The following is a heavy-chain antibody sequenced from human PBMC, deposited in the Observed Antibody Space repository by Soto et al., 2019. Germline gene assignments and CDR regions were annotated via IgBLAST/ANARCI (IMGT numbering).Heavy chain of an antibody. D-gene: IGHD6-13*01. CDR2: ISSSSSYI. Sequence: GGSLRLSCAASGFTFSSYSMNWVRQAPGKGLEWDSSISSSSSYIYYADSVKGRFTISRDNAKNSLYLQMNSLRAEDTAVYYCARDLSLDSSSWYSYYFDYWGQGTLVTVPQ. V-gene: IGHV3-21*01. CDR1: GFTFSSYS. CDR3: ARDLSLDSSSWYSYYFDY. J-gene: IGHJ4*02.